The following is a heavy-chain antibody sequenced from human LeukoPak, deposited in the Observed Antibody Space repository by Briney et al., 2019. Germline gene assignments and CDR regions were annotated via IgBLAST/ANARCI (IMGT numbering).Heavy chain of an antibody. CDR3: ARGLVFDP. V-gene: IGHV4-34*01. J-gene: IGHJ5*02. Sequence: SETLSLTCAVSGYSISSAYYWSWIRQPPGKGLEWIGEINHSGSTNYNPSLKSRVTISVDTSKNQFSLKLSSVTAADTAVYYCARGLVFDPWGQGTLVTVSS. CDR1: GYSISSAYY. CDR2: INHSGST.